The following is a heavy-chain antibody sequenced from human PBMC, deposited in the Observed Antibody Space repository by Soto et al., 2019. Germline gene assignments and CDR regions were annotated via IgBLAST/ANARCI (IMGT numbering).Heavy chain of an antibody. Sequence: QVQLVQSGAEVKKPGSSVKVSCKASGGTFSSYAISWVRQDPGQGLEWMGGIIPIFGTANYAQKFQGRGTITADESTSTAYMELSSLRSEDTAVYYCARDHKLESLDPWGQGTLVTVSS. V-gene: IGHV1-69*01. CDR1: GGTFSSYA. D-gene: IGHD1-1*01. CDR2: IIPIFGTA. J-gene: IGHJ5*02. CDR3: ARDHKLESLDP.